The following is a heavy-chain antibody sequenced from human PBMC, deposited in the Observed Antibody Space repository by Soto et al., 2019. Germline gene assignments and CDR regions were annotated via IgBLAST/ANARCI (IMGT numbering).Heavy chain of an antibody. J-gene: IGHJ3*02. CDR3: ARARLRAVYAFDI. D-gene: IGHD5-12*01. Sequence: SETLSLTCTVSGGSMSSYYGTWIRQPAGKGLEWIGRVYSSGGTHYNPSLKSRVTISIDTSKNQFSLRLLSVTDADTAMYYCARARLRAVYAFDIWGQGTMVTVSS. CDR2: VYSSGGT. CDR1: GGSMSSYY. V-gene: IGHV4-4*07.